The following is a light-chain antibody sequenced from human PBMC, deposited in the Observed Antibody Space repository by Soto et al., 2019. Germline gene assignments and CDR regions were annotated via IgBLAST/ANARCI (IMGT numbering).Light chain of an antibody. J-gene: IGKJ4*01. CDR1: QSIASH. CDR2: GAS. Sequence: EIVLTQSPVTLSLSPGERATLSCRASQSIASHLAWYEQQPGQAPRLLIYGASSRATGIPDRFSGSGSGTDFTLTISRLEPEDFAVYYCQQYGSSPLTFGGGTKVDI. V-gene: IGKV3-20*01. CDR3: QQYGSSPLT.